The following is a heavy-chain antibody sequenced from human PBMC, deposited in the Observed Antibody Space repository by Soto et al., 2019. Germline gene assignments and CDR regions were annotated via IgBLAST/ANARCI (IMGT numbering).Heavy chain of an antibody. CDR3: AIGQDFDY. Sequence: EVQLVESGGGLVQPGGSLRLSCAASGFTFSSWWMGWVRQAPGKGLEWVSSISSSSSYIYYADSVKGRFTISRDNAKNSLYLQMNSLRAEDTAVYYCAIGQDFDYWGQGTLVTVSS. CDR1: GFTFSSWW. V-gene: IGHV3-21*01. J-gene: IGHJ4*02. CDR2: ISSSSSYI.